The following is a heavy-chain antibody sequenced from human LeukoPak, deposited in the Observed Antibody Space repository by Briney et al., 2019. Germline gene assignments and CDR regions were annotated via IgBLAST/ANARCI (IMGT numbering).Heavy chain of an antibody. Sequence: SETLSLTCTVSGYSISSGYYWGWIRQPPGKGLEWIGNIYYSGSTSYYPSLKSRVTISVDTSNNQFSLKLSSVTAADTAVYFCAGAAVVLTHFDYWGQGTLVTVSS. CDR3: AGAAVVLTHFDY. J-gene: IGHJ4*02. CDR1: GYSISSGYY. D-gene: IGHD4/OR15-4a*01. V-gene: IGHV4-38-2*02. CDR2: IYYSGST.